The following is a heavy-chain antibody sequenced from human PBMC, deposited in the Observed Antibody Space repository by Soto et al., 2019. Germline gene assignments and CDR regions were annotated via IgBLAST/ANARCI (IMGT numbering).Heavy chain of an antibody. CDR2: IIPIFGTA. CDR3: ARSGILRYFDLLKYYFDY. J-gene: IGHJ4*02. V-gene: IGHV1-69*12. D-gene: IGHD3-9*01. Sequence: QVQLVQSGAEVKKPGSSVKVSCKASGGTFSSYAISWVRQAPGQGLEWMGGIIPIFGTANYAQKFQGRVTITADESTSTAYMELSSLRSEDTAVYYCARSGILRYFDLLKYYFDYWGQGTLVTVSS. CDR1: GGTFSSYA.